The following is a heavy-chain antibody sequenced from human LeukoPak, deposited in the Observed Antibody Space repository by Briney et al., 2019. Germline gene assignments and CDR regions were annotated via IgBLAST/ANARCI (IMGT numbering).Heavy chain of an antibody. CDR1: GGSLTGYY. V-gene: IGHV4-34*01. Sequence: SETLSLTCAVYGGSLTGYYWSWIRQPPGKGLEWIGEINHSGSANYSPSLKSRVTISVDTSKNQFSLKLSSVTAADTAVYYCARNYDSSRFDYWGQGTLVTVSS. D-gene: IGHD3-22*01. CDR3: ARNYDSSRFDY. J-gene: IGHJ4*02. CDR2: INHSGSA.